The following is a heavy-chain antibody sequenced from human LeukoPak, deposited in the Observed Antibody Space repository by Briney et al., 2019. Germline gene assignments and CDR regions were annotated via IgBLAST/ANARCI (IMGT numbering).Heavy chain of an antibody. CDR3: ARGVAITWTGSYSSGWNDALDI. CDR2: ISTDGSRT. CDR1: GFSFSTYA. V-gene: IGHV3-64*01. J-gene: IGHJ3*02. Sequence: GGSLRLSCAAFGFSFSTYAIHWVRQAPGKGLEYVSAISTDGSRTHYGNSVKGRFTISRDNSKNTVYLQMDSLRAEDMAVSYCARGVAITWTGSYSSGWNDALDIWGQGTMVTVS. D-gene: IGHD6-19*01.